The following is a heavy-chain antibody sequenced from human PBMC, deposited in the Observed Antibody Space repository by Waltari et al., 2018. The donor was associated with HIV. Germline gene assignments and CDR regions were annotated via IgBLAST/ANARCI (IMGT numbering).Heavy chain of an antibody. CDR1: GGGFSSYT. J-gene: IGHJ3*01. D-gene: IGHD2-15*01. CDR2: IIPKFGAT. V-gene: IGHV1-69*01. Sequence: QVQLVQSGAEMKMPESSVKVSCKASGGGFSSYTISWVRQAPGQGLEWMGGIIPKFGATNNAQKFQGRVTITADDSTSSVYLELSSLRSDDTAVYYCARGGCSGRTCYSKSFDLWGQGTRVTVS. CDR3: ARGGCSGRTCYSKSFDL.